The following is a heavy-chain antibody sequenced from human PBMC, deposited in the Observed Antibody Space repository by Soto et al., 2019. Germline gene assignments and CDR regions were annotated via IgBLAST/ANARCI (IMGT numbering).Heavy chain of an antibody. CDR1: GFTFSSYS. D-gene: IGHD3-22*01. Sequence: EVQLVESGGGLVQPGGSLRLSCAASGFTFSSYSMNWVRQAPGKGLEWVSYISSSSSTMYYADSVKGRFTISRDNAKNSLYLQMNSLRDEDTAVYYCARAKYDSSGYFHFDYWGQGTLVTVSS. V-gene: IGHV3-48*02. CDR3: ARAKYDSSGYFHFDY. CDR2: ISSSSSTM. J-gene: IGHJ4*02.